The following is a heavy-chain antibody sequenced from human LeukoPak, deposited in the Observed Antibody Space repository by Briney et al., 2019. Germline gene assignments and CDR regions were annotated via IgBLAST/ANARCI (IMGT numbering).Heavy chain of an antibody. D-gene: IGHD4-11*01. CDR3: AGDYSRLGY. J-gene: IGHJ4*02. CDR1: GGSISSYY. Sequence: SETLSLTCTVSGGSISSYYWSWIRQPPGKGLEWIGYIYYSGSTNYNPSLKSRVTISVDTSKNQFSLKQSSVTAADTAVYYCAGDYSRLGYWGQGTLVTVSS. V-gene: IGHV4-59*12. CDR2: IYYSGST.